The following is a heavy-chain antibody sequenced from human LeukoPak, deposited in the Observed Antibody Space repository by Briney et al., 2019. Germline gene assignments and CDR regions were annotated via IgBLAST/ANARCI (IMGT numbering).Heavy chain of an antibody. CDR2: IRYDGSEK. J-gene: IGHJ4*02. D-gene: IGHD3-10*01. CDR1: GVTFSSYG. Sequence: PGGSLRLSCAASGVTFSSYGMSWVRQAPGKGLEWVAFIRYDGSEKYYADSVKGRITISRDNSKNTLYVQMNSLRAEDTAVYSCAKGKDYYLDYWGEGTLVTVSS. V-gene: IGHV3-30*02. CDR3: AKGKDYYLDY.